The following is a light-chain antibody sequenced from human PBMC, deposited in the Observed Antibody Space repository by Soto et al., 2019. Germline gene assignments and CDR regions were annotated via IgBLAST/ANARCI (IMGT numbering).Light chain of an antibody. CDR3: QQANSCPLT. Sequence: DIQMTQSPSSVSASVGDRVTITCRASHDISSWLAWYQQKPGIAPMLLISAASSLHSGVPSRFSGSGSWTDFTLTISSLQPEDFATDDCQQANSCPLTFGGGTKVEIK. CDR1: HDISSW. CDR2: AAS. J-gene: IGKJ4*01. V-gene: IGKV1-12*01.